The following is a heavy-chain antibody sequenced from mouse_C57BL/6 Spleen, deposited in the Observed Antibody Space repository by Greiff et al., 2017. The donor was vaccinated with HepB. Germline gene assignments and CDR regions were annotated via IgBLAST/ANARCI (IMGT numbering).Heavy chain of an antibody. V-gene: IGHV1-22*01. CDR3: ARSLDGYYPYYFDY. CDR1: GYTFTDYN. Sequence: VQLQQPGPELVKPGASVKMSCKASGYTFTDYNMHWVKQSHGKSLEWIGYINPNNGGTSYNQKFKGKATLTVNKSSSTAYMELRSLTSEDSAVYYCARSLDGYYPYYFDYWGQGTTLTVSS. CDR2: INPNNGGT. J-gene: IGHJ2*01. D-gene: IGHD2-3*01.